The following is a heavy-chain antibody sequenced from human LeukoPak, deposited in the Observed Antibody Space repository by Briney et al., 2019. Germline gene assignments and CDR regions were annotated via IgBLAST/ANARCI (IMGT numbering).Heavy chain of an antibody. J-gene: IGHJ5*02. Sequence: GASVKVSCKASGYTFTSYYMHWVRQAPGQGLEWMGIINPSGGSTSYAQKFQGRVTMTRDTSTSTVYMELSSLRSEDTAVYCCARGRDDFWSGYNNWFDPWGQGTLVTVSS. V-gene: IGHV1-46*01. CDR3: ARGRDDFWSGYNNWFDP. D-gene: IGHD3-3*01. CDR1: GYTFTSYY. CDR2: INPSGGST.